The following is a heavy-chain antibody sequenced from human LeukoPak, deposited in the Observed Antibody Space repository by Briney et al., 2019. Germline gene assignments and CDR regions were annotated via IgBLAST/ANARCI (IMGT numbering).Heavy chain of an antibody. V-gene: IGHV1-46*01. CDR1: GYTFTTYY. CDR2: IDPSGGST. Sequence: ASVKVSCKASGYTFTTYYMHWVRQAPGQGLDWMGIIDPSGGSTSYAQKFQGRVTMTRDTSTSTVYMDLSSLRSEDTAVYYCARDGHDYGDRYFDYWGQGTLVTVSS. D-gene: IGHD4-17*01. CDR3: ARDGHDYGDRYFDY. J-gene: IGHJ4*02.